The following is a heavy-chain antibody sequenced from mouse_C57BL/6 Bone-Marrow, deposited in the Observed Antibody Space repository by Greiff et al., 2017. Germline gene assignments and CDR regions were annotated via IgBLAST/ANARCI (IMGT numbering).Heavy chain of an antibody. CDR3: TTSFTTVVDRDY. D-gene: IGHD1-1*01. Sequence: EVKLQESGAELVRPGASVKLSCTASGFNIKDYYMHWVKQRPEQGLEWIGRIDPEDGDPEYAPKFQGKATMTADTSSNTAYLQLSSLTSEDTAVYYCTTSFTTVVDRDYGGQGTSVTVSS. CDR2: IDPEDGDP. CDR1: GFNIKDYY. V-gene: IGHV14-1*01. J-gene: IGHJ4*01.